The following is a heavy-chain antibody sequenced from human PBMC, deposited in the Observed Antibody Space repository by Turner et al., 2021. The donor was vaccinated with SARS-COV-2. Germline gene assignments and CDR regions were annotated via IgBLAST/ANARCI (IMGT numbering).Heavy chain of an antibody. J-gene: IGHJ6*02. CDR2: IIPIFGTA. D-gene: IGHD1-26*01. Sequence: QVQLVQSGAEVQKPGSSVKVSCKASGGPFSSYVISWVRQASAQGLEWMGGIIPIFGTANYAQKFQGRVTITADESTSTDYMELSSLRSEDTAVYYCAWVYSGSYYGGYYYYGMDVWGQGTTVTVSS. CDR3: AWVYSGSYYGGYYYYGMDV. CDR1: GGPFSSYV. V-gene: IGHV1-69*01.